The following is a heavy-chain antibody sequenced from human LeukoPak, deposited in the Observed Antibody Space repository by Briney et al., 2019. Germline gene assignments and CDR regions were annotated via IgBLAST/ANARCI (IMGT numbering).Heavy chain of an antibody. V-gene: IGHV4-4*02. CDR3: ARGGDTSGHYYFEYFHH. J-gene: IGHJ1*01. CDR1: GGSISNNNW. Sequence: PSETLSLTCSVSGGSISNNNWWSWVRQPPGKGLEWIGSFYHSGTTYYNPSLKSRVTILVDTSKNHFSLKLSSVTAADTAVYYCARGGDTSGHYYFEYFHHWGQGTLVAVSS. CDR2: FYHSGTT. D-gene: IGHD3-22*01.